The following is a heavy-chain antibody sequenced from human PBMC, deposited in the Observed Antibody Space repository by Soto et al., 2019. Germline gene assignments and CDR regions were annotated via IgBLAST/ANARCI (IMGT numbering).Heavy chain of an antibody. J-gene: IGHJ6*02. V-gene: IGHV4-34*01. D-gene: IGHD6-13*01. CDR2: INHSGST. Sequence: LSLTCAVYGGSFSGYYWSWIRQPPGKGLEWIGEINHSGSTNYNPSLKSRVTISVDTSKNQFSLKLSSVTAADTAVYYCARSRATAAGHYYYYYGMDVWGQGTTVTVSS. CDR3: ARSRATAAGHYYYYYGMDV. CDR1: GGSFSGYY.